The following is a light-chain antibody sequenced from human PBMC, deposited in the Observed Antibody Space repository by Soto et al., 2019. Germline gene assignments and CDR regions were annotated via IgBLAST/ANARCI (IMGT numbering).Light chain of an antibody. Sequence: QSVLTQPPSVSGSPGQSVAISCTGTSSDVGSYNRVSWYQQPPGTAPKLLIYEVSDRPSGVPDRFSGSKSGNTASLTISGLPTEEEADYSCRSYTNSSHYVFGTGTKLTVL. J-gene: IGLJ1*01. CDR2: EVS. CDR1: SSDVGSYNR. CDR3: RSYTNSSHYV. V-gene: IGLV2-18*02.